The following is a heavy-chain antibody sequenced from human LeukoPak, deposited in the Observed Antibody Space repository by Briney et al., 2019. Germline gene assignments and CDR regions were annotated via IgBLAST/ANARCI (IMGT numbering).Heavy chain of an antibody. CDR2: IYPGDSDT. J-gene: IGHJ5*02. V-gene: IGHV5-51*01. D-gene: IGHD2-2*02. Sequence: GESLKISCKGSGYSFTNYWIGWVRQMPGKGLEWMGIIYPGDSDTRYSPSFQGQVTISVDKSISTAYLQWSSLKASDTAVYYCARGPYGYTSSATLGSYNWFGPWGQGSLVTVSS. CDR1: GYSFTNYW. CDR3: ARGPYGYTSSATLGSYNWFGP.